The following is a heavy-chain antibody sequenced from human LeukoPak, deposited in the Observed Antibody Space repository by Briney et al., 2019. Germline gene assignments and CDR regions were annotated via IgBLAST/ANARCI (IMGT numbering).Heavy chain of an antibody. CDR1: GYTFTGYY. J-gene: IGHJ4*02. V-gene: IGHV1-2*02. CDR2: INPNSGGT. Sequence: ASVKVSCKASGYTFTGYYMHWVRQAPGQGLEWMGWINPNSGGTNYAQKFQGRVTMTRDMSTSTVYMELSSLRSEDTAVYYCARGVGATIDYFDYWGQGTLVTVSS. D-gene: IGHD1-26*01. CDR3: ARGVGATIDYFDY.